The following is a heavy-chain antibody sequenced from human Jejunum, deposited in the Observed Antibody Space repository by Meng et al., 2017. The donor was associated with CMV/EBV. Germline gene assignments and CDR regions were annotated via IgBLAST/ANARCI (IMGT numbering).Heavy chain of an antibody. CDR3: ARVGPFSGTTGTYYFDY. Sequence: GSISSSNWLRCVLHHPGKGLHFLAQIYHTITSNSIPSLPTPFPLSVDKSKNQFSLKLSSVTAADTAVYYCARVGPFSGTTGTYYFDYWGQGTLVTVSS. CDR1: GSISSSNW. D-gene: IGHD1-1*01. V-gene: IGHV4/OR15-8*01. J-gene: IGHJ4*02. CDR2: IYHTITS.